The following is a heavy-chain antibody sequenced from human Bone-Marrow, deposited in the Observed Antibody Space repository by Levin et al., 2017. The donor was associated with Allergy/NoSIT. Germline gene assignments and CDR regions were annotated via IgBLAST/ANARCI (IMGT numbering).Heavy chain of an antibody. CDR2: ISGGGGTT. D-gene: IGHD2-15*01. CDR1: GFTFSTYA. Sequence: AGGSLRLSCAASGFTFSTYAMSWVRQAPGKGLEWVSAISGGGGTTYYADSVRGRFTISRDNSMNTLYLQMNSLRAEDTAVYYCAKDAPFRCSGGSCYSGAFDIWGQGTMVTVSS. CDR3: AKDAPFRCSGGSCYSGAFDI. V-gene: IGHV3-23*01. J-gene: IGHJ3*02.